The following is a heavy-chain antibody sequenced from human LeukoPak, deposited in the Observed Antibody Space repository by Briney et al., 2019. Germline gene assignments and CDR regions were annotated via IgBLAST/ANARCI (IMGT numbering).Heavy chain of an antibody. CDR3: ATDRQLRYFDH. Sequence: PGGSLRLSCAASGFTFSSYAMHWVRQAPGKGLEWVAVISYDGSNKYYADSVKGRFTISRDNSKNTLVLQMNSLRAEDTAVYYCATDRQLRYFDHWGQGTLVTVSS. D-gene: IGHD4-17*01. CDR2: ISYDGSNK. J-gene: IGHJ4*02. V-gene: IGHV3-30-3*01. CDR1: GFTFSSYA.